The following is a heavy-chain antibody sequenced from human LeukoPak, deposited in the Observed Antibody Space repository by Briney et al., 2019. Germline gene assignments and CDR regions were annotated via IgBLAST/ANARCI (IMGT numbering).Heavy chain of an antibody. D-gene: IGHD6-19*01. CDR1: GGSISSSSYY. CDR2: IYYSGST. J-gene: IGHJ4*02. Sequence: SETLSLTCTVSGGSISSSSYYWGWIRQPPGKGLEWIGSIYYSGSTNYNPSLKSRVTISVDTSKNQFSLKLSSVTAADTAVYYCARTSSGWFHYFDYWGQGTLVTVSS. V-gene: IGHV4-39*07. CDR3: ARTSSGWFHYFDY.